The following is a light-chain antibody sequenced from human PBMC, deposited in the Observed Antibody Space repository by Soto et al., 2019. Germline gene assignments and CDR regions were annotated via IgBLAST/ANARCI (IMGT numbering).Light chain of an antibody. J-gene: IGKJ2*01. Sequence: DIQMTQSPSSLSAPVGDRVTITCRASQSIATYFNRYQQKPGKAPRLLIYGTSSLQSGVPSRFSGSGSGTDFTLSISSLQPEDFATYYCQQSYTFPYNFGQGTKLEMK. CDR2: GTS. V-gene: IGKV1-39*01. CDR3: QQSYTFPYN. CDR1: QSIATY.